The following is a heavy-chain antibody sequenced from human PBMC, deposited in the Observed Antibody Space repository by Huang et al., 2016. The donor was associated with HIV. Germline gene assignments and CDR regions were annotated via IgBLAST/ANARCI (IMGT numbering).Heavy chain of an antibody. CDR3: VRRSGYTYYFDY. V-gene: IGHV5-51*03. CDR1: GYSFTIYW. D-gene: IGHD3-9*01. Sequence: EVQLLQSGAEVKKPGASLKISCKGSGYSFTIYWIGWVRQRHGKGLEWMGKIYADDSDTRYSPSFQGQVTISADKSISTAYLQWSSLKASDTAMYYCVRRSGYTYYFDYWGQGTLVTVSS. J-gene: IGHJ4*02. CDR2: IYADDSDT.